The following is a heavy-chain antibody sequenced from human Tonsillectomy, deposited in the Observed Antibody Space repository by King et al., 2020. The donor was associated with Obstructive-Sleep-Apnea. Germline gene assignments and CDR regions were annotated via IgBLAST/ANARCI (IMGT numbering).Heavy chain of an antibody. CDR2: IYSDDDK. J-gene: IGHJ6*02. V-gene: IGHV2-5*02. CDR1: GFSLSSSGGG. Sequence: TLKESGPTLVKPTQTLTLTCTFSGFSLSSSGGGVGWIRQPPGKALEWLALIYSDDDKGYSPSLKIRVTITKDTSKNQVVLTMTNMDPVDTATYYCAHSRFSSSLWGMDVWGQGTTVTVAS. CDR3: AHSRFSSSLWGMDV. D-gene: IGHD6-13*01.